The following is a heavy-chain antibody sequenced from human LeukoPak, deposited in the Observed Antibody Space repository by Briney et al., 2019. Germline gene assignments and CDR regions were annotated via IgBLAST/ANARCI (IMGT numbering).Heavy chain of an antibody. V-gene: IGHV4-61*08. J-gene: IGHJ4*02. D-gene: IGHD1-26*01. CDR2: IYYISNT. CDR1: GASVVSAGYY. Sequence: PSETLSLTRTVSGASVVSAGYYSSWIRQPPGGGLEWIGYIYYISNTNYNPSLKSRVTMSVDPSKNQFSLKLNSVTAADTAVYYCARTQSQSGSYRYYFGYWGQGTLVTVSS. CDR3: ARTQSQSGSYRYYFGY.